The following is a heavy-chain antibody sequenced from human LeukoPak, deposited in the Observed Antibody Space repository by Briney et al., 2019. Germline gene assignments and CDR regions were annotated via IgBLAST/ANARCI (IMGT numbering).Heavy chain of an antibody. V-gene: IGHV3-23*01. CDR3: AKGAGIAAAGRTFDY. CDR1: GFTVSSNY. J-gene: IGHJ4*02. D-gene: IGHD6-13*01. Sequence: GGSLRLSCAASGFTVSSNYMSWVRQAPGRGLEWVSAISGSGGSTYYADSVKGRFTISRDNSKNTLYLQMNSLRAEDTAVYYCAKGAGIAAAGRTFDYWGQGTLVTVSS. CDR2: ISGSGGST.